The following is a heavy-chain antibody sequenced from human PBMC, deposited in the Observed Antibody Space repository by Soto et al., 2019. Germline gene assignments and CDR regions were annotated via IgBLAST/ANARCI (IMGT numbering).Heavy chain of an antibody. V-gene: IGHV4-31*01. CDR3: ARERGSSSSGRNFDY. CDR2: IYYSGRT. CDR1: GGSISSGGYY. D-gene: IGHD6-6*01. Sequence: QVQLQESGPGLVKPSQTLSLTCTVSGGSISSGGYYWSWIRQHPGKGLEWIGYIYYSGRTYYNPSLKSPVTISVDTSKNQFSLKLSSVTAADTAVYYCARERGSSSSGRNFDYWGQGTLVTVSS. J-gene: IGHJ4*02.